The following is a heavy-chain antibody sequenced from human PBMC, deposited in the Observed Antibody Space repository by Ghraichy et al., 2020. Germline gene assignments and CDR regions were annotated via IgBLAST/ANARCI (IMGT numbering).Heavy chain of an antibody. CDR2: IYYSGST. Sequence: SQTLSLTCTVSGGSISSYYWSWIRQPPGKGLEWIGYIYYSGSTNYNPSLKSRVTISVDTSKNQFSLKLSSVTAADTAVYYCAREAWNSYGYYNWFDPWGQGTLVTVSS. D-gene: IGHD5-18*01. V-gene: IGHV4-59*01. J-gene: IGHJ5*02. CDR3: AREAWNSYGYYNWFDP. CDR1: GGSISSYY.